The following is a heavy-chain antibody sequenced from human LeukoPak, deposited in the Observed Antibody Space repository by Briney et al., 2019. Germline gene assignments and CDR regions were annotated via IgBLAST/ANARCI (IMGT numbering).Heavy chain of an antibody. D-gene: IGHD5-18*01. Sequence: SETLSLTCTVSGGSISNYYWSWIRQPPGKGLEWNAYIYYSGSTYYNPSLKSRVTISVDTSKNQFSLRLTSVTAADTAVYYCARDGGYNYDYWGQGALVTVSS. V-gene: IGHV4-59*01. CDR3: ARDGGYNYDY. CDR1: GGSISNYY. J-gene: IGHJ4*02. CDR2: IYYSGST.